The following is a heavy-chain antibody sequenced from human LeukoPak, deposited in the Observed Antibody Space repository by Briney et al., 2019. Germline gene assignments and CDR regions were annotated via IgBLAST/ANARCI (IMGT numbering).Heavy chain of an antibody. Sequence: PGGSLRLSCAASGFTFSNYGIFWVRQAPGQGLAWVSAHSSVTGNTYYTDSVKGRFTISRDNSKNMAYLQMNSLRVDDTGVYYCAIPAYRGRGGFEFWGQGTLVTVSS. CDR1: GFTFSNYG. J-gene: IGHJ4*02. CDR3: AIPAYRGRGGFEF. CDR2: HSSVTGNT. V-gene: IGHV3-23*01. D-gene: IGHD1-26*01.